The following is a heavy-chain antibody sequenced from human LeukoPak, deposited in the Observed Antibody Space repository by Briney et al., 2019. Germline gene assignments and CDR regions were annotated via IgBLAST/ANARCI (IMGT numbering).Heavy chain of an antibody. D-gene: IGHD4-17*01. J-gene: IGHJ6*03. CDR2: INPNSGGT. CDR3: ARDPTGPYYYYYYMDV. Sequence: ASVKVSCKASGYTFTGYYMHWVRQAPGQGLEWMGWINPNSGGTNYAQKFQGRVTMTRDTSISTAYMELSRLRSDDTAVYYCARDPTGPYYYYYYMDVWGKGTTVTVSS. V-gene: IGHV1-2*02. CDR1: GYTFTGYY.